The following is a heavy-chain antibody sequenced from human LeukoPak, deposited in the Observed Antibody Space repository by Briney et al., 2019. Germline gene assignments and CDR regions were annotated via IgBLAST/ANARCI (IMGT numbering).Heavy chain of an antibody. Sequence: SETLSLTCTVSGGSISSYYWSWIRQPPGKGLEWIGYIYYSGSINYNPSLKSRVTISVDTSKNQFSLKLSSVTAADTAVYYCARREIAAAGSYYYYGMDVWGQGTTVTVSS. CDR2: IYYSGSI. CDR1: GGSISSYY. D-gene: IGHD6-13*01. J-gene: IGHJ6*02. V-gene: IGHV4-59*01. CDR3: ARREIAAAGSYYYYGMDV.